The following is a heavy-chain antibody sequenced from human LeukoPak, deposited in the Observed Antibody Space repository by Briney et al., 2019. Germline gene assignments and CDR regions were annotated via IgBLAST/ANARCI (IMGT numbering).Heavy chain of an antibody. CDR2: IIPIFGTA. Sequence: GASVRVSCKASGGTFSSYAISWVRQAPGQGLEWMGGIIPIFGTANYAQKFQGRVTITADESTSTAYMELSSLRSEDTAVYYCARGDYYDSSGYYYGFGYYYYGMDVWGQGTTVTVSS. V-gene: IGHV1-69*13. D-gene: IGHD3-22*01. CDR1: GGTFSSYA. CDR3: ARGDYYDSSGYYYGFGYYYYGMDV. J-gene: IGHJ6*02.